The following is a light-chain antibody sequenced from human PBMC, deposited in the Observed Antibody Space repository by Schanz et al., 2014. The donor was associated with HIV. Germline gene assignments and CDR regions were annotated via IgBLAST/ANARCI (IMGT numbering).Light chain of an antibody. CDR1: QGISGY. J-gene: IGKJ1*01. V-gene: IGKV1-8*01. CDR3: QQSYSTPWT. CDR2: SAS. Sequence: IQMTQSPSSFSASTGDRVTIACRASQGISGYLAWFQHKPGKAPKLLIYSASTLQSGVPSRFSGSGSETDFNLTISSLQPEDFATYYCQQSYSTPWTFGQGTKVEIK.